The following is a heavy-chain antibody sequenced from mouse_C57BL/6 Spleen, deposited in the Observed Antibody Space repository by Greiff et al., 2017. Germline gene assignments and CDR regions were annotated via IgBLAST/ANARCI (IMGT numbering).Heavy chain of an antibody. J-gene: IGHJ1*03. CDR1: GYAFSSYW. V-gene: IGHV1-76*01. CDR3: ASSYDWYFDV. D-gene: IGHD1-1*01. Sequence: VQLQQSGAELVKPGASVKISCKASGYAFSSYWMNWVKQRPGQGLEWIARIYPGSGNTYYNEKFKGKATLTAEKSSSTAYMQLSSLTSEDSAVYFCASSYDWYFDVWGTGTTVTVSS. CDR2: IYPGSGNT.